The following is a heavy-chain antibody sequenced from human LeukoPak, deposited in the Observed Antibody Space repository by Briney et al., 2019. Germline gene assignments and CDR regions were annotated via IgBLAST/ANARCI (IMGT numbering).Heavy chain of an antibody. CDR3: ARDRYYYDSSGYRHWYFDL. Sequence: GGSLRLSCAASGFTFSSYAMSWVRQAPGKGLEWVSAISGSGGRTYYADSVKGRFTISRDNSKNTLYLQMNSLRAEDTAVYYCARDRYYYDSSGYRHWYFDLWGRGTLVTVSS. D-gene: IGHD3-22*01. J-gene: IGHJ2*01. CDR2: ISGSGGRT. CDR1: GFTFSSYA. V-gene: IGHV3-23*01.